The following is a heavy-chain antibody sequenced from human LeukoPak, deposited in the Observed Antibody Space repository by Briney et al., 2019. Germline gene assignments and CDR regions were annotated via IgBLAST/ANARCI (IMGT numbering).Heavy chain of an antibody. CDR2: IKSKTDGGTT. CDR3: TTAGSDYYDSSGYYFMGY. CDR1: GFTFSNAW. D-gene: IGHD3-22*01. V-gene: IGHV3-15*01. Sequence: GGSLRLSCAASGFTFSNAWMSRVRQAPGKGLEWVGRIKSKTDGGTTDYAAPVKGRFTISRDDSKNALYLQMNSLKTEDTAVYYCTTAGSDYYDSSGYYFMGYWGQGTLVTVSS. J-gene: IGHJ4*02.